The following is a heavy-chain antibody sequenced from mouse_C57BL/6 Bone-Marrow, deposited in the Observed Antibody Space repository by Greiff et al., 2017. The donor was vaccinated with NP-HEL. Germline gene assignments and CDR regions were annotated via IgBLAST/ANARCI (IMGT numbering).Heavy chain of an antibody. D-gene: IGHD1-1*01. CDR2: IWSGGST. V-gene: IGHV2-2*01. J-gene: IGHJ1*03. CDR3: ARRTLLRFPHWYFGV. CDR1: GFSLTSYG. Sequence: QVQLQQSGPGLVQPSQSLSITCTVSGFSLTSYGVHWVRQSPGKGLEWLGVIWSGGSTDYNAAFISSLSISKDNSKSQVFFKRNSLQADDTAVYYCARRTLLRFPHWYFGVWGTGTTVTVSS.